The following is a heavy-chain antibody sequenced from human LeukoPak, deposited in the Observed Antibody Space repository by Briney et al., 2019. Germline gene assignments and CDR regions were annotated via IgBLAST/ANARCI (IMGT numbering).Heavy chain of an antibody. V-gene: IGHV3-73*01. CDR2: IRSKANSYAT. CDR3: TRLPNYGDNWFDP. J-gene: IGHJ5*02. D-gene: IGHD3-16*01. CDR1: GFTFSGSA. Sequence: GGSLGLSCAASGFTFSGSAMHWVRQASGKGLEWVGPIRSKANSYATAYAASVKGRFTISRDDSKNTAYLQMNSLKTEDTAVYYCTRLPNYGDNWFDPWGQGTLVTVSS.